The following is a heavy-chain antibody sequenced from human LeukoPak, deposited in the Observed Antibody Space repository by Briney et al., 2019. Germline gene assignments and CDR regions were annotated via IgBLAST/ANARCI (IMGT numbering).Heavy chain of an antibody. D-gene: IGHD1-14*01. Sequence: GGSLRLSCVASGFILSTSEMNWVRQAPGKGLEWVSSISYSGGITYYADSVKGWFTISRDNSKTPLYLQMNSLGAEDTDVYYCAKRNYYFDYWGQGTLVTVSS. CDR1: GFILSTSE. CDR3: AKRNYYFDY. CDR2: ISYSGGIT. J-gene: IGHJ4*02. V-gene: IGHV3-23*01.